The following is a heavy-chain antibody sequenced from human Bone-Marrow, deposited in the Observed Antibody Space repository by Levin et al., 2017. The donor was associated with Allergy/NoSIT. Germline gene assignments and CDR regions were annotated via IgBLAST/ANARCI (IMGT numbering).Heavy chain of an antibody. Sequence: QSGGSLRLSCAVSGFTFDDYAMHWVRQAPGKGLEWVSSISWNSGSMGYADSVKGRFTISRDNAKNSLYLQMNSLRAEDKALYYCSKDMGSSWSGADHDASDIWGQGTMVTVSS. J-gene: IGHJ3*02. CDR1: GFTFDDYA. D-gene: IGHD6-13*01. CDR3: SKDMGSSWSGADHDASDI. V-gene: IGHV3-9*01. CDR2: ISWNSGSM.